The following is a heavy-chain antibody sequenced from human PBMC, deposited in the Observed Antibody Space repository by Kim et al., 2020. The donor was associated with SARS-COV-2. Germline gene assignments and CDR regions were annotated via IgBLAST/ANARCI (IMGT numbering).Heavy chain of an antibody. D-gene: IGHD2-2*02. CDR3: ARDLELGGHCSSTSCYIGAFDI. CDR1: GFTFSSYS. CDR2: ISSSSSYI. V-gene: IGHV3-21*01. Sequence: GGSLRLSCAASGFTFSSYSMNWVRQAPGKGLEWVSSISSSSSYIYYADSVKGRFTISRDNAKNSLYLQMNSLRAEDTAVYYCARDLELGGHCSSTSCYIGAFDIWGQGTMVTVSS. J-gene: IGHJ3*02.